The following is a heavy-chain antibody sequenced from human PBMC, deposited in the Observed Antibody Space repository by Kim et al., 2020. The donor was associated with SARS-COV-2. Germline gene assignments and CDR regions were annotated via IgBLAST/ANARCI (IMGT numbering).Heavy chain of an antibody. Sequence: SETLSLTCTVSGGSISSGDFYWSWIRQPPGKGLEWIGYIYYSGSTYYNPSLKSRVTISVDTSKNQFSLKLSSVTAADTAVYYCARGNYGDWYYYYYYMDVWGKGTTVTVSS. D-gene: IGHD4-17*01. CDR1: GGSISSGDFY. J-gene: IGHJ6*03. CDR2: IYYSGST. V-gene: IGHV4-30-4*01. CDR3: ARGNYGDWYYYYYYMDV.